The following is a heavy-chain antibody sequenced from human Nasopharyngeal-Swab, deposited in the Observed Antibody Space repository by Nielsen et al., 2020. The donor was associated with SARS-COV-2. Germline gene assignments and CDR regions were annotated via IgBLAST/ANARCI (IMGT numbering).Heavy chain of an antibody. CDR3: ARERGRGGIWNYYYYYMDV. J-gene: IGHJ6*03. CDR2: IYYSGST. Sequence: SETLSLTCTVSGGSISSSSYYWGWIRQPPGKGLEWIGSIYYSGSTYYNPSLKSRVTISVDTSKNQFSLNLISVTAADTAVYYCARERGRGGIWNYYYYYMDVWGKGTTVTVSS. V-gene: IGHV4-39*07. CDR1: GGSISSSSYY. D-gene: IGHD3-10*01.